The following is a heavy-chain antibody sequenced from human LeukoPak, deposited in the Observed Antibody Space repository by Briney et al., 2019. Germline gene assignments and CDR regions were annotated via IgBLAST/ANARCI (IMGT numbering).Heavy chain of an antibody. D-gene: IGHD2-2*01. CDR3: ARIPVDRYCSSTSCYYFDY. V-gene: IGHV4-59*01. J-gene: IGHJ4*02. Sequence: SETLSLTCTVSGGSISSYYWSWIRQPPGKGLEWIGYIYYSGSTNYNPSLKSRVTISVGTSKNQFSLKLSSVTAADTAVYYCARIPVDRYCSSTSCYYFDYWGQGTLVTVSS. CDR2: IYYSGST. CDR1: GGSISSYY.